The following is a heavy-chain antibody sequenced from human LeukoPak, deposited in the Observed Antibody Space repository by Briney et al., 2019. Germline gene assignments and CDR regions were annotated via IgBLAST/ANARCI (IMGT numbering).Heavy chain of an antibody. CDR2: IKQDGSEK. V-gene: IGHV3-7*03. D-gene: IGHD2-15*01. Sequence: GGSLRLSCAASGFTFSSYWMSRVRQAPGKGLEWVANIKQDGSEKYYVDSVKGRSTISRDNAKNSLYLQMNSLRAEDTAVYYCARGGDIVVVVAAETEYYFDYWGQGTLVTVSS. J-gene: IGHJ4*02. CDR3: ARGGDIVVVVAAETEYYFDY. CDR1: GFTFSSYW.